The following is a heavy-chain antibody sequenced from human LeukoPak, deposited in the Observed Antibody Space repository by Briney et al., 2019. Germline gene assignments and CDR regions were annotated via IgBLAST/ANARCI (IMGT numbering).Heavy chain of an antibody. CDR3: AKEDFDSLTYFDY. D-gene: IGHD3-9*01. Sequence: PGGSLRLSCAASGFTFSSYGMHWVRQAPGKGLEWVAFIRYDGSNKYYADSVKGRFTISRDNSKNTLYLQMNSLRAEDTAVYYCAKEDFDSLTYFDYWGQGTLVTVSS. V-gene: IGHV3-30*02. J-gene: IGHJ4*02. CDR1: GFTFSSYG. CDR2: IRYDGSNK.